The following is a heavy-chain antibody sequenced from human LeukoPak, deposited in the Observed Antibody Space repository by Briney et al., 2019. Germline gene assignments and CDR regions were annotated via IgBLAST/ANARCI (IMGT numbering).Heavy chain of an antibody. CDR2: ISYDGSNK. V-gene: IGHV3-30*03. Sequence: GGSLRLSCVASGFSFSGYGIHWVRQAPGKGLEWVAVISYDGSNKYYADSVKGRFTISRDNSKNTLYLQMNNLRAEDTAIYYCARVGSRYCSGANCYDGFWGQGTLVSVSS. J-gene: IGHJ4*02. CDR1: GFSFSGYG. D-gene: IGHD2-15*01. CDR3: ARVGSRYCSGANCYDGF.